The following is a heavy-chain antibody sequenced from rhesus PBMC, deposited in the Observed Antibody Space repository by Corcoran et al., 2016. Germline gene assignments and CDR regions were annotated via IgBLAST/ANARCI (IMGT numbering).Heavy chain of an antibody. Sequence: QVQLRESGPGLVKPSDTLSLTCTVFGVPFSTYCWAWFRPPPGEGLEWIGDIDGNSYASHYNPSLKSRVIISKDASKNQFSLRMTSLTVADTAIYYCATGGFTTYRDNWGQGVLVTVSS. V-gene: IGHV4-80*01. CDR1: GVPFSTYC. D-gene: IGHD2-27*01. CDR2: IDGNSYAS. CDR3: ATGGFTTYRDN. J-gene: IGHJ4*01.